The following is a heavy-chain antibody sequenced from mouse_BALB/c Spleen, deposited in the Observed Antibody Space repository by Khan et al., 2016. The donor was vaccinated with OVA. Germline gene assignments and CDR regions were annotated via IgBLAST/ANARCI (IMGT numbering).Heavy chain of an antibody. CDR3: VGFEASYYAMYY. CDR1: GFSLTNYG. Sequence: QVQLKESGPGLVAPSQSLSITCTVSGFSLTNYGVNWVRQPPGKGLEWLGVIWGDGSTNYHSALISRLSITKDNSKSQVFLKLNSLQTDDTATYYGVGFEASYYAMYYWGQGTSVTVSS. J-gene: IGHJ4*01. V-gene: IGHV2-3*01. D-gene: IGHD6-1*01. CDR2: IWGDGST.